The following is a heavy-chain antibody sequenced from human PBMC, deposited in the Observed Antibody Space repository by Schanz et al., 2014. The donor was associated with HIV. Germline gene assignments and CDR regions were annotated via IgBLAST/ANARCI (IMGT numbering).Heavy chain of an antibody. V-gene: IGHV3-21*01. CDR2: ISSSGRYI. CDR1: GFPFETFT. D-gene: IGHD6-19*01. J-gene: IGHJ3*02. Sequence: EVLLVESGGGLVKPGGSLRLSCAASGFPFETFTMNWVRQAPGKGLEWIASISSSGRYIFYADSLKGRFTISRDNAKNSLALQVDSLRAEDTAIYYCARSPDWAGTDAFDIWGQGTMVTVSS. CDR3: ARSPDWAGTDAFDI.